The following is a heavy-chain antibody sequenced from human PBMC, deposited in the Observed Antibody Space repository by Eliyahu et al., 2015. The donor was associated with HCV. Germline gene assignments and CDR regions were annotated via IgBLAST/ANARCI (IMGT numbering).Heavy chain of an antibody. J-gene: IGHJ6*02. V-gene: IGHV3-73*01. CDR2: IRSKGNNYAT. CDR3: ASHPFDWYGLDL. D-gene: IGHD3-9*01. Sequence: VRQASGKGLEWLGHIRSKGNNYATAYVASVTGRFTIFRDDSKNTTYLQMKSLKIEDTAVYYCASHPFDWYGLDLWGQGTRVTVSS.